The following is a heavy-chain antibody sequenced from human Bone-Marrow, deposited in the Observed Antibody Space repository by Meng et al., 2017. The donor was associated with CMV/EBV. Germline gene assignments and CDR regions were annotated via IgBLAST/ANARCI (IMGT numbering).Heavy chain of an antibody. CDR1: GGTFSSYA. CDR2: IIPILGIA. J-gene: IGHJ4*02. V-gene: IGHV1-69*10. D-gene: IGHD3-22*01. Sequence: SVKVSCKASGGTFSSYAISWVRQAPGQGLEWMGGIIPILGIANYAQKFQGRVTITADKSTSTAYMELSSLRSEDTAVYYCATDQSRYYYDSSGYYYSPFGGQGTLVTVSS. CDR3: ATDQSRYYYDSSGYYYSPF.